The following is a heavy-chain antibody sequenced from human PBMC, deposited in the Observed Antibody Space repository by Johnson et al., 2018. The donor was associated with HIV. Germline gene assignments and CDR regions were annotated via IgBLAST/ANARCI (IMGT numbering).Heavy chain of an antibody. V-gene: IGHV3-30*04. Sequence: QVQLVESGGGVVQPGRSLRLSCAASGFTFSSYAMHWVRQAPGKGLEWVAVISYDGSNKYYADSVKGRFTISRDNSKNTLYLQMNSLRAEDTAVYYCAKGLVYADPDDAFDIWGQGTMVTVSS. CDR3: AKGLVYADPDDAFDI. CDR1: GFTFSSYA. D-gene: IGHD2-8*01. CDR2: ISYDGSNK. J-gene: IGHJ3*02.